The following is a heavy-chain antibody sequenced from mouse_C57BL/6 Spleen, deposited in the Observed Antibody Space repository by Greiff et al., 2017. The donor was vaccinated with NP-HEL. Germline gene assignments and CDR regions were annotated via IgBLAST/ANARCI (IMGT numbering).Heavy chain of an antibody. V-gene: IGHV1-63*01. CDR1: GYTFTNYW. CDR3: ARRIYDGYYGYYFDY. Sequence: QVQLQQSGAELVRPGTSVKMSCKASGYTFTNYWIGWAKQRPGHGLEWIGDIYPGGGYTNYNEKFKGKATLTADKSSSTAYMQFSSLTSEDSAIYYCARRIYDGYYGYYFDYWGQGTTLTVSS. J-gene: IGHJ2*01. D-gene: IGHD2-3*01. CDR2: IYPGGGYT.